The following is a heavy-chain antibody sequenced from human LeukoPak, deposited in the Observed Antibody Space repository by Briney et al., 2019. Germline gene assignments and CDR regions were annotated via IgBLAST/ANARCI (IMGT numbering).Heavy chain of an antibody. J-gene: IGHJ5*02. CDR3: ARGAVTALPPNWFDP. CDR1: GFTFSSYS. D-gene: IGHD2-21*02. CDR2: ISSSSSTI. Sequence: GGSLRLSCVASGFTFSSYSMNWVRQAPGKGLEWVSYISSSSSTIYYADSVKGRFTISRDNAKNSLYLQMNSLRAEDTAVYYCARGAVTALPPNWFDPWGQGTLVTVSS. V-gene: IGHV3-48*01.